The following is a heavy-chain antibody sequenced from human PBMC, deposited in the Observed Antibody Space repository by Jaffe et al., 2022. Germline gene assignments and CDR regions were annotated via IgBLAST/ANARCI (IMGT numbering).Heavy chain of an antibody. Sequence: QVQLVQSGAEVKKPGSSVKVSCKASGGTFSSYAISWVRQAPGQGLEWMGGIIPIFGTANYAQKFQGRVTITTDESTSTAYMELSSLRSEDTAVYYCARDQYYYDSSGYYPQAKFDIWGQGTMVTVSS. V-gene: IGHV1-69*05. CDR1: GGTFSSYA. D-gene: IGHD3-22*01. CDR3: ARDQYYYDSSGYYPQAKFDI. CDR2: IIPIFGTA. J-gene: IGHJ3*02.